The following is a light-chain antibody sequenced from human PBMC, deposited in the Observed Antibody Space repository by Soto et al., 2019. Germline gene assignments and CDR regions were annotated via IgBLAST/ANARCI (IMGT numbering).Light chain of an antibody. J-gene: IGKJ1*01. CDR3: QQYNYWPKT. Sequence: EIVMTQSPATLSVSPGERATLSCRASQSVSSNLAWYQHKPGQAPRLLIYGASTRATDIPARFSGSGSGTEFTLTISSLQSEDFAIYYCQQYNYWPKTFGQGTKVEIK. CDR2: GAS. V-gene: IGKV3-15*01. CDR1: QSVSSN.